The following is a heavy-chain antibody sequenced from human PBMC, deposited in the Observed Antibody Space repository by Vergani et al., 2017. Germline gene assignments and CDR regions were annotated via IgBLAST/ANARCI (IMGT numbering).Heavy chain of an antibody. Sequence: QVQLVESGGGVVQPGRSLRLSCAASGFTFSSYGMHWVRQAPGKGLEWVAVISYDGSNKYYADSVKGRFTISRDNSKNTLYLQMNSLRAEDTAVYYCAKDPRRYSYGSNWFDPWGQGTLVTVSS. J-gene: IGHJ5*02. D-gene: IGHD5-18*01. CDR1: GFTFSSYG. CDR3: AKDPRRYSYGSNWFDP. CDR2: ISYDGSNK. V-gene: IGHV3-30*18.